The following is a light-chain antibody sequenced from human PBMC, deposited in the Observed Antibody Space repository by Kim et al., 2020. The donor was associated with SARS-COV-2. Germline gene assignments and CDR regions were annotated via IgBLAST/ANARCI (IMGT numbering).Light chain of an antibody. CDR1: SSVGGYYYS. J-gene: IGLJ1*01. CDR3: NSHTTGRIYV. CDR2: GVS. Sequence: GPSITISCSGTSSVGGYYYSFSWYQQHPGNAPNLIMYGVSERAAGVSHRFSGSPSGTTAPLTISGLRAEDEADYYCNSHTTGRIYVFGSGTQLTVL. V-gene: IGLV2-14*01.